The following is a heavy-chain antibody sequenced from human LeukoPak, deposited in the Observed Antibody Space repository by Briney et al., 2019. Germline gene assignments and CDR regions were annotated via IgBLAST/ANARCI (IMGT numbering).Heavy chain of an antibody. D-gene: IGHD5-18*01. CDR1: GFTFSSYE. CDR2: IRSSGGTK. J-gene: IGHJ4*02. CDR3: ARDGYSYGFFDY. V-gene: IGHV3-48*03. Sequence: GGSLRLSCAASGFTFSSYEMNWVRQAPGKGLEWVSHIRSSGGTKYYADSVKGRFTISRDNAKNSLYLQMNSLRAEDTAVYYCARDGYSYGFFDYWGQGSLVTVSS.